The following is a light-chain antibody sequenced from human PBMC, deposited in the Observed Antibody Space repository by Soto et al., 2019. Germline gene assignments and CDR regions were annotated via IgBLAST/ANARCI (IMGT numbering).Light chain of an antibody. CDR2: AAS. CDR3: QQSYSSRALT. Sequence: DIHMAQSPSSLSASVGDRVTITCRASRTILNYLNWYQQKPGQAPKLLIYAASTLQSGVPSRFSGSGSGTEFSLTISGLQPEDFATYYCQQSYSSRALTFGGGTTVEIK. J-gene: IGKJ4*01. CDR1: RTILNY. V-gene: IGKV1-39*01.